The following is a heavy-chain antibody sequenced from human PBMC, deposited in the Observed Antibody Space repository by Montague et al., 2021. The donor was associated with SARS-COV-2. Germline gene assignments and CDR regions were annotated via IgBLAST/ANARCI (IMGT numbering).Heavy chain of an antibody. CDR2: VYHTGGT. Sequence: SETLSLTCGASGDSITGNNNWWSWVRQPPGKGLEWIGEVYHTGGTNYNPSLQSRVTISVDQSKSQFSLKLSSVTAADTAVYYCARLRGDNHYFRLDYWGQGTLVTVSS. CDR1: GDSITGNNNW. V-gene: IGHV4-4*02. D-gene: IGHD2-21*01. J-gene: IGHJ4*02. CDR3: ARLRGDNHYFRLDY.